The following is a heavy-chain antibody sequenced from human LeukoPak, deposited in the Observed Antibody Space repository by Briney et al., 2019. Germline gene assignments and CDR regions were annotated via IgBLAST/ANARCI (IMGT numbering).Heavy chain of an antibody. CDR1: GFTFSSYE. CDR2: VNNIGDTI. J-gene: IGHJ4*02. V-gene: IGHV3-48*03. Sequence: GGSLRLSCAASGFTFSSYEMNWVRQAPGKGLEWVSYVNNIGDTIYYADSVKGRFTISRDNAKNSLYLQMNSLRAEDTAVYYCARGLLWFGEPPDYWGQGTLVTVSS. D-gene: IGHD3-10*01. CDR3: ARGLLWFGEPPDY.